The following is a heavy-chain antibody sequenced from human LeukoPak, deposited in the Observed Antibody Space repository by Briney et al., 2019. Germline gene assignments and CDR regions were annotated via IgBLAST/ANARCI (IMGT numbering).Heavy chain of an antibody. J-gene: IGHJ3*02. V-gene: IGHV3-30*02. CDR2: IRYDGNNK. D-gene: IGHD4-17*01. CDR1: GFTFSSYG. Sequence: PGGSLRLSRAASGFTFSSYGMAWVRQAPGKGLEWVAFIRYDGNNKDYADSVKGRFTISRDNSKNTLYLQMNSLRVEDTAVYYCAKGYGVLASFDMWGQGTMVTVSS. CDR3: AKGYGVLASFDM.